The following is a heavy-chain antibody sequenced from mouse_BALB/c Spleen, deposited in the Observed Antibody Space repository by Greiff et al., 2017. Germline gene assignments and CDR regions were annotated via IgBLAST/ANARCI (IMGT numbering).Heavy chain of an antibody. Sequence: QVQLQQPGAELVKPGASVKLSCKASGYTFTSYWMHWVKQRPGQGLEWIGEIDPSDSYTNYNQKFKGKATLTVDKSSSTAYMQLSSLTSEDSAVYYCARRTGTGAWFAYWGQGTLVTVSA. D-gene: IGHD4-1*01. CDR2: IDPSDSYT. V-gene: IGHV1-69*02. J-gene: IGHJ3*01. CDR3: ARRTGTGAWFAY. CDR1: GYTFTSYW.